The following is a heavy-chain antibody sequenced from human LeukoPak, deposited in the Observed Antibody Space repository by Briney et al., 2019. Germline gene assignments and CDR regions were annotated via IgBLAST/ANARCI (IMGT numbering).Heavy chain of an antibody. V-gene: IGHV3-11*01. D-gene: IGHD3-9*01. J-gene: IGHJ4*02. CDR3: ARASTGITITFDY. Sequence: GGSLRLSCAASGFTVSSNYMSWVRQAPGKGLEWVSYISSSGSTIYYADSVKGRFTISRDNAKNSLYLQMNSLRAEDTAVYYCARASTGITITFDYWGQGTLVTVSS. CDR1: GFTVSSNY. CDR2: ISSSGSTI.